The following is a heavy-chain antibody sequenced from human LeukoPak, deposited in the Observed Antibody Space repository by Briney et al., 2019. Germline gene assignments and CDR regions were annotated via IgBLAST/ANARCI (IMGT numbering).Heavy chain of an antibody. CDR1: GYTFTSYG. CDR2: ISAYNGNT. V-gene: IGHV1-18*01. Sequence: GASVKVSCKASGYTFTSYGISWVRQAPGQGLEWMGWISAYNGNTNYAQKLQGRVTMTTDTSTSTAYMELRSLRSEDTAVYYCATEGHRKQWLNYGMDVWGQGTTVTVSS. CDR3: ATEGHRKQWLNYGMDV. D-gene: IGHD6-19*01. J-gene: IGHJ6*02.